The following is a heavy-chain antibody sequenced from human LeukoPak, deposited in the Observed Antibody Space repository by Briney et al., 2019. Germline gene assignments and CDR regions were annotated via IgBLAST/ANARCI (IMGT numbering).Heavy chain of an antibody. CDR2: IYTTEST. Sequence: PSETLSLTCTVSGGSISGYYWSWIRQPAGKGLEWIGRIYTTESTNYNPSLKSRVTISVDKSKNQFSLKLSSVTAADTAVYYCARGVVYYYYMDVWGKGTTVTVSS. J-gene: IGHJ6*03. CDR3: ARGVVYYYYMDV. V-gene: IGHV4-4*07. CDR1: GGSISGYY.